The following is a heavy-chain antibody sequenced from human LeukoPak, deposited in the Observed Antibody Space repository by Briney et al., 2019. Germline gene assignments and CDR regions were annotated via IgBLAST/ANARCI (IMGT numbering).Heavy chain of an antibody. CDR3: AREVSVVRGVN. CDR1: GFSFSSYA. Sequence: GGSLRLSCAASGFSFSSYAMHWVRQAPGKGLEWVAVMSSDGTNTYYAASVKGRFTISRDISKNKLYLQMNSLRAEDTAVYYCAREVSVVRGVNWGQGTLVTVSS. D-gene: IGHD3-10*01. J-gene: IGHJ4*02. CDR2: MSSDGTNT. V-gene: IGHV3-30-3*01.